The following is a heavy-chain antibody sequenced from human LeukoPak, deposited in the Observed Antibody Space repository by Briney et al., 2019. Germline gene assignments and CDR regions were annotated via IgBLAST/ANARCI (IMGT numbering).Heavy chain of an antibody. Sequence: SVKVSCKASGGTFSSYAISWVRQAPGQGLEWMGGIIPIFGTANYAQKFQGRVTITADKSTSTAYMELSSLGSEDTAVYYCARADVDTAMIDYWGQGTLVTVSS. D-gene: IGHD5-18*01. J-gene: IGHJ4*02. V-gene: IGHV1-69*06. CDR3: ARADVDTAMIDY. CDR2: IIPIFGTA. CDR1: GGTFSSYA.